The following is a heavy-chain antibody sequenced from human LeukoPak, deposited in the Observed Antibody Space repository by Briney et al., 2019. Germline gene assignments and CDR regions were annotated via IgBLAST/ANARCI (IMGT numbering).Heavy chain of an antibody. V-gene: IGHV3-30*02. CDR3: VRVRMSGWTLGYAFDI. Sequence: GGSLRLSCGASGFTFSNYGMLWVRQAPGKGLEWVAFIRYDGNNKLYADSMKGRFTISRDNSKNTLYLHINSLRAEDTAVYYCVRVRMSGWTLGYAFDIWGQGTMVTVSS. CDR2: IRYDGNNK. D-gene: IGHD6-19*01. CDR1: GFTFSNYG. J-gene: IGHJ3*02.